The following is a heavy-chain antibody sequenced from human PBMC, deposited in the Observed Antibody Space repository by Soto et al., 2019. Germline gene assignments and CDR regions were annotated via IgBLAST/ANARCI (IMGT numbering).Heavy chain of an antibody. CDR1: GYTFTGYY. Sequence: ASVKVSCKASGYTFTGYYMHWVRQAPGQGLEWMGWINPNSGGTNYAQKFQGWVTMTRDTSISTACMELSRLRSDDTAVYYCARVSPGNYNWFDPWGQGTLVTVSS. CDR3: ARVSPGNYNWFDP. V-gene: IGHV1-2*04. D-gene: IGHD1-7*01. CDR2: INPNSGGT. J-gene: IGHJ5*02.